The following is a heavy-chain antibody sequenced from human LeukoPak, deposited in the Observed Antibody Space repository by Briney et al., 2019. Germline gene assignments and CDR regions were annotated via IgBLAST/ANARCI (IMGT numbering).Heavy chain of an antibody. D-gene: IGHD3-10*01. J-gene: IGHJ4*02. CDR2: IIPIFGTA. Sequence: ASVKVSCKASGGTFSSYAISWVRQAPGQGLEWMGGIIPIFGTANYAQKFQGRVTITADESTSTAYMELSNLRSEDTAVYYCARAPGALFYGSGGYYFDYWGQGTLVTVSS. V-gene: IGHV1-69*13. CDR1: GGTFSSYA. CDR3: ARAPGALFYGSGGYYFDY.